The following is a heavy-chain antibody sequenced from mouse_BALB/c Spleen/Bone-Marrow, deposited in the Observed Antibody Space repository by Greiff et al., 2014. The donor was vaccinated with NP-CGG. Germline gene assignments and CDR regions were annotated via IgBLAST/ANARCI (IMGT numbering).Heavy chain of an antibody. CDR2: INPDSSTI. D-gene: IGHD4-1*01. Sequence: EVQLQQSGGGLVQPGGSLKLSCAASGFDFSRYWMSWVRQAPGKGLKWIGEINPDSSTINYTPSLKDKFIISRENAKNTLYLQMSKVRSEDTALYYCAPNWDRGFAYWGQGTLVTVSA. V-gene: IGHV4-1*02. CDR1: GFDFSRYW. CDR3: APNWDRGFAY. J-gene: IGHJ3*01.